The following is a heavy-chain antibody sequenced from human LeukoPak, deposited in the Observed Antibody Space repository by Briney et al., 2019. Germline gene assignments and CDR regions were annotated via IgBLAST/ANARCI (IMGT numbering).Heavy chain of an antibody. D-gene: IGHD1-26*01. Sequence: GGSLRVSCAASGFTFDYYALHWVRQAPGKGLECVSGISWNKIAIGYADSVKGRFTISRDNAKNSLSLQMNTLRAEDTAFYYCAKDSGSYSGTFDFWGQGTLVTVSS. J-gene: IGHJ4*02. CDR2: ISWNKIAI. CDR3: AKDSGSYSGTFDF. CDR1: GFTFDYYA. V-gene: IGHV3-9*01.